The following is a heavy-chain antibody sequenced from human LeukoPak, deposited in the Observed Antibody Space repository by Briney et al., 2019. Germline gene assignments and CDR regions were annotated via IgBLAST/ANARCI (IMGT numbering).Heavy chain of an antibody. J-gene: IGHJ4*02. CDR1: GFTFSSYW. Sequence: GGSLRLSCAASGFTFSSYWMHWVRQAPGKGLVWVSRINSDGSSTSYAGSVRGRFSISRDNAKNTLYLQMNSLRAEDTAVYYCAKSVQLWLTLIDYWGQGTLVTVSS. CDR3: AKSVQLWLTLIDY. V-gene: IGHV3-74*01. CDR2: INSDGSST. D-gene: IGHD5-18*01.